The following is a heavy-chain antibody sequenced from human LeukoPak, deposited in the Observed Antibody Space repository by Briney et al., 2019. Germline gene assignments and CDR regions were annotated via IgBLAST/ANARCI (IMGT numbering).Heavy chain of an antibody. CDR3: ARQNLRDSDAFDI. CDR2: INAGNGNT. Sequence: ASVKVSCKASGYTFTSYAMHWVRQAPGQRLEWMGWINAGNGNTKYSQEFQGRVTITRDTSASTAYMELSSLRSEDMAVYYCARQNLRDSDAFDIWGQGTMVTVSS. J-gene: IGHJ3*02. D-gene: IGHD2/OR15-2a*01. CDR1: GYTFTSYA. V-gene: IGHV1-3*03.